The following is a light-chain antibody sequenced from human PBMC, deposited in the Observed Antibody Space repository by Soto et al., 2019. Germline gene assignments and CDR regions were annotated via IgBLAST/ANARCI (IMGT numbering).Light chain of an antibody. J-gene: IGKJ3*01. V-gene: IGKV1-6*01. Sequence: IQMTQSPSSLSASVGDRVTITCRASQGIRNDLDWFQQKPGKAPKLLIYAASNLQSGVPARFSGSGSGTDFTLTISSLQPEDFATYYCLQQYFYPFTFGPGTKVDIK. CDR3: LQQYFYPFT. CDR1: QGIRND. CDR2: AAS.